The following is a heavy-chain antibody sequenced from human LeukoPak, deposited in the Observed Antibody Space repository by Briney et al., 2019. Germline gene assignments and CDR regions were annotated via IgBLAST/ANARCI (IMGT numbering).Heavy chain of an antibody. J-gene: IGHJ5*02. CDR3: ARAWRTYYDILTGYQNWFDP. D-gene: IGHD3-9*01. CDR2: IIPIFGTA. Sequence: ASVKVSCKATGGTFSSYAISWVRQAPGQGLEWMGGIIPIFGTANYAQKFQGRVTITADESTSTAYMELSSLRSEDTAVYYCARAWRTYYDILTGYQNWFDPWGQGTLVTVSS. V-gene: IGHV1-69*13. CDR1: GGTFSSYA.